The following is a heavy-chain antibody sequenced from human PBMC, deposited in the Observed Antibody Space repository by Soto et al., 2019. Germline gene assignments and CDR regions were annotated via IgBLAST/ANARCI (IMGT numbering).Heavy chain of an antibody. D-gene: IGHD3-3*01. V-gene: IGHV4-34*01. J-gene: IGHJ5*02. CDR2: INHTGGT. CDR3: ATRITVFGLLIPPFDP. CDR1: GGSVNGYY. Sequence: SETLSLTCAVYGGSVNGYYWNWIRQPPGKGLEWIGEINHTGGTHYNPSLKCRVTMSVDTSKNQFSLRLSSVTAADTAIYYCATRITVFGLLIPPFDPWGQGTQVTVSS.